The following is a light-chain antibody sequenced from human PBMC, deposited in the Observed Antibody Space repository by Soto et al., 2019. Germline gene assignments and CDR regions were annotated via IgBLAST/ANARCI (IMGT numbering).Light chain of an antibody. J-gene: IGKJ2*01. V-gene: IGKV3-20*01. Sequence: EIVLTQSPGTLSLSPGERATLSCRASQSVSSSYLAWYQQKPGQAPGLLIYGACSRATGIPDRFSGSESGTDFTLTISRLEPEDFAVYYCQQYGSSPYTFGQGTKLEIK. CDR1: QSVSSSY. CDR2: GAC. CDR3: QQYGSSPYT.